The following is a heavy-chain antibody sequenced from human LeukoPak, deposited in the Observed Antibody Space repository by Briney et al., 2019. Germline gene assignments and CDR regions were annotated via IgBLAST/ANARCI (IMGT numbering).Heavy chain of an antibody. D-gene: IGHD1-26*01. CDR2: IYSGGNT. J-gene: IGHJ6*02. CDR1: GFXVSSHY. CDR3: ARDPVGAIGYGMDV. Sequence: PGGSLRLSCAASGFXVSSHYINWVRQAPGKGLEWVSVIYSGGNTYYADSVKGRFTISRDNSKNTLYLQMNSLRAEDTAVYYCARDPVGAIGYGMDVWGQGTTVTVSS. V-gene: IGHV3-66*01.